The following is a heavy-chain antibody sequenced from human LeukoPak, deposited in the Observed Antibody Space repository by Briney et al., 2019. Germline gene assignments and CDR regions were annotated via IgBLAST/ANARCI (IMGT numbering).Heavy chain of an antibody. CDR2: IYSGGST. CDR1: GFTVSSNY. CDR3: ARAYGDYYYYYYYYGMDV. J-gene: IGHJ6*02. D-gene: IGHD4-17*01. V-gene: IGHV3-66*01. Sequence: GGSPRLSCAASGFTVSSNYMSWVRQAPGKGLEWVSVIYSGGSTYYADSVKGRFTISRDNSKNTLYLQMNSLRAEDTAVYYCARAYGDYYYYYYYYGMDVWGQGTTVTVSS.